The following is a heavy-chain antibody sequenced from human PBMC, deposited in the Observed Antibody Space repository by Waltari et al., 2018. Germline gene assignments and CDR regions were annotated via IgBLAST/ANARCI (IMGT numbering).Heavy chain of an antibody. Sequence: EVQLVESGGGLVQPGGSLRRSCAASGFRLSDYGMNVVRQAPGKGLEWVSFISSSGPTIHYADSVKGRFTVSRDNTENSLSLQMNGLRAEDTAIYYCARVWGVTTSDFWGQGTLVTVSS. D-gene: IGHD4-17*01. V-gene: IGHV3-48*03. CDR3: ARVWGVTTSDF. CDR2: ISSSGPTI. J-gene: IGHJ4*02. CDR1: GFRLSDYG.